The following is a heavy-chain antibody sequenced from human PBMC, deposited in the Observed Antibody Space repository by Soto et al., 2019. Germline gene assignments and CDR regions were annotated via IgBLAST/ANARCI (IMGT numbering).Heavy chain of an antibody. CDR3: VRGRELLPWFDP. D-gene: IGHD1-26*01. V-gene: IGHV4-30-2*01. J-gene: IGHJ5*02. CDR2: IYHSGST. CDR1: GGSISSGRYS. Sequence: QLQLQESGSGLVKPSQTLSLTCAVSGGSISSGRYSWSWIRQPPGKGLEWIGYIYHSGSTYYNPSLKSRVTISVDRSKNLFSLKLSSVTAADTAVSYCVRGRELLPWFDPWGQGTLVTVSS.